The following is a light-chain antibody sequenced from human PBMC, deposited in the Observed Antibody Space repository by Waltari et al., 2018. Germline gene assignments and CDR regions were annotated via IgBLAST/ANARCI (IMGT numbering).Light chain of an antibody. J-gene: IGKJ1*01. CDR2: AAS. Sequence: DMQMTQSPSSLSAFVGDRVTITCRAGQSINRYLNWYQQKPGKAPKLLIYAASSLQSGVPSRFSGSGSGTDFTLTISSLQPEDFAVYYCHQYNNWWTFGQGTKVEIK. CDR1: QSINRY. CDR3: HQYNNWWT. V-gene: IGKV1-39*01.